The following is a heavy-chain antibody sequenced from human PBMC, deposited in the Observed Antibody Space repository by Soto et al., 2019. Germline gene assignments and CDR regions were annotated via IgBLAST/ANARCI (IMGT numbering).Heavy chain of an antibody. CDR2: ISAYNGNT. CDR3: ASLIGEAFY. D-gene: IGHD3-10*01. Sequence: QVQLVQSGAEVKKPGASVKVSCKASGYTFTNYDISWVRQAPGQWLEWMGWISAYNGNTHYAQKFRDRVTLPADTSTTTASMEVRSRRSDDTAVYFCASLIGEAFYWGQGTRVTISS. CDR1: GYTFTNYD. J-gene: IGHJ4*02. V-gene: IGHV1-18*01.